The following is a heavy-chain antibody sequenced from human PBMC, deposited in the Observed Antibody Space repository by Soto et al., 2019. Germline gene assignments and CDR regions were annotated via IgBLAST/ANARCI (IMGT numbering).Heavy chain of an antibody. J-gene: IGHJ5*02. CDR1: GFTFSTYW. CDR3: AGGVATLLA. D-gene: IGHD5-12*01. CDR2: INSDGSTT. V-gene: IGHV3-74*01. Sequence: EVQLVESGGGLVQPGGSLRLSCAASGFTFSTYWMHWVRQVPGKGLVWVSRINSDGSTTSYADSVKGRFTISRDNAKNTLFLQMNILRAEDTAVYYCAGGVATLLAWGQGTLVTVSS.